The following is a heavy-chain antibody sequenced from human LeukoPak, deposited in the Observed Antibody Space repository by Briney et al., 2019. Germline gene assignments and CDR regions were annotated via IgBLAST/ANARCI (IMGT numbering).Heavy chain of an antibody. CDR1: GYSIKSGFY. V-gene: IGHV4-38-2*02. Sequence: KPSETLSLTCNVSGYSIKSGFYWGWIRQPPGKGLEWVGSIYLSGSTYYNPSLKSRVSISVDTSKNQFSLRLSSVTAADTAVYYCARCLGGRCDYFDYWGQGTLVTVSS. D-gene: IGHD3-16*01. J-gene: IGHJ4*02. CDR2: IYLSGST. CDR3: ARCLGGRCDYFDY.